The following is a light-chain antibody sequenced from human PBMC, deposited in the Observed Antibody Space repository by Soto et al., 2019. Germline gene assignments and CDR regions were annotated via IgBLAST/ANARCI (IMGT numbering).Light chain of an antibody. V-gene: IGKV1-5*01. Sequence: DIHMTQSPSPLSASLGDRVTITFRASQSISNWLAWYQQKPGTAPKVLISPASNMQSGVPSRCSGSGSETEFTLTISRLQPDDFATYHHHQYNSYTFGQGTKVDI. CDR2: PAS. CDR1: QSISNW. CDR3: HQYNSYT. J-gene: IGKJ1*01.